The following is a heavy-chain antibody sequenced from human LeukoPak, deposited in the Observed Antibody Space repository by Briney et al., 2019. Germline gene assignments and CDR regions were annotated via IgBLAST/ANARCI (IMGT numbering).Heavy chain of an antibody. CDR2: IYYSGST. CDR1: GGSISSYY. CDR3: ARHKGDSGSYYVFFDY. V-gene: IGHV4-59*08. D-gene: IGHD1-26*01. Sequence: SETLCLTCTVSGGSISSYYWSWIRQPPGKGLEWIGYIYYSGSTNYNPSLKSRVTISVDTSKNQFSLKLSSVTAADTAVYYCARHKGDSGSYYVFFDYWGQGTLVTVSS. J-gene: IGHJ4*02.